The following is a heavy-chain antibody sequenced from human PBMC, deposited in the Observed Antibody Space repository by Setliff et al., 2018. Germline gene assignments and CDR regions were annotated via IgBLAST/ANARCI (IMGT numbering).Heavy chain of an antibody. CDR1: GFTFRNYK. CDR3: ARLALTGYDSSGYYYALDYYYYMDV. CDR2: ICSSSGTI. D-gene: IGHD3-22*01. V-gene: IGHV3-48*01. Sequence: GGSLRLSCAASGFTFRNYKMNWVRQAPGKGLQWVSYICSSSGTIYYADSVKGRFTISRDNANNSLYLQINSLRAEDTAVYYCARLALTGYDSSGYYYALDYYYYMDVWGKGTTVTVSS. J-gene: IGHJ6*03.